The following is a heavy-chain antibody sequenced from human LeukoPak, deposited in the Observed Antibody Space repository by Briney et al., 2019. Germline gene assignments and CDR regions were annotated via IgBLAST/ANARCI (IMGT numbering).Heavy chain of an antibody. CDR3: VKDFLHGPRIEPVGSVGPFDY. D-gene: IGHD2-2*01. CDR1: GFSFSSYA. Sequence: GGSLRLSCATSGFSFSSYAMSWVRRAPGKGLEWVSGLHADSGMIYYADSVKGRFTISRDNSKNTLYFQMNSLRAEDTAIYYCVKDFLHGPRIEPVGSVGPFDYWGQGTLVTVSS. CDR2: LHADSGMI. V-gene: IGHV3-23*01. J-gene: IGHJ4*02.